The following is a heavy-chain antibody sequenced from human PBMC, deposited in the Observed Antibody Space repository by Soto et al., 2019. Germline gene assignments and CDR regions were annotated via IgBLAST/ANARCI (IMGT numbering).Heavy chain of an antibody. D-gene: IGHD3-22*01. V-gene: IGHV1-46*01. Sequence: ASVKVSCKASGYTFTSYYMHWVRQAPGQGLEWMGIINPSGGSTSYAQKFQGRVTMTRDTSTSTVYMELSSLRSEDTAVYYCARDLLKFYYDSTRRLNAFDIWGQGTMVTVSS. CDR3: ARDLLKFYYDSTRRLNAFDI. J-gene: IGHJ3*02. CDR2: INPSGGST. CDR1: GYTFTSYY.